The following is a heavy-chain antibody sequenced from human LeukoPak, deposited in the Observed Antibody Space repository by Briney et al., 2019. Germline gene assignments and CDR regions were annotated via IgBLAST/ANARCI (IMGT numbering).Heavy chain of an antibody. CDR3: AREPGILQLPVAYFDY. J-gene: IGHJ4*02. D-gene: IGHD5-24*01. V-gene: IGHV4-34*01. Sequence: SETLSLTCTVSGGSISSYYWSWIRQPPGKGLEWIGEINHSGSTNYNPSLKSRVTISVDTSKNQFSLKLSSVTAADTAVYYCAREPGILQLPVAYFDYWGQGTLVTVSS. CDR1: GGSISSYY. CDR2: INHSGST.